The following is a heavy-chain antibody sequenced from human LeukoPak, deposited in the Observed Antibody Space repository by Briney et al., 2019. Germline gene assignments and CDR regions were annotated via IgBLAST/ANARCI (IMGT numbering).Heavy chain of an antibody. Sequence: GGSLRLSCTASGFTFGDYAMSWVRQAPGKGLEWVGFIRSKAYGGTTEYAASVKGRFTISRDDSKSIAYLQMNSLETEDTAVYYCTRDRGAVPAAIHFDYWGQGTLVTVSS. D-gene: IGHD2-2*02. CDR2: IRSKAYGGTT. CDR1: GFTFGDYA. CDR3: TRDRGAVPAAIHFDY. V-gene: IGHV3-49*04. J-gene: IGHJ4*02.